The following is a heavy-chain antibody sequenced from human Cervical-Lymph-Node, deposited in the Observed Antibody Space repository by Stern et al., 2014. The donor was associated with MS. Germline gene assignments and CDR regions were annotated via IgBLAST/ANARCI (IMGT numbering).Heavy chain of an antibody. D-gene: IGHD5-18*01. J-gene: IGHJ4*02. CDR2: ISPSGSTA. Sequence: QVQLVQSGAEVKKPGASVKVSCEASGYTFINYYIHWVRQAPGQGLEWMGVISPSGSTANYAQKFQGRVTMTRDTSTSTVYMELSSLRSEDTAVYYCARPSTGGYPYGGNFDYWGQGALVTVSS. V-gene: IGHV1-46*03. CDR3: ARPSTGGYPYGGNFDY. CDR1: GYTFINYY.